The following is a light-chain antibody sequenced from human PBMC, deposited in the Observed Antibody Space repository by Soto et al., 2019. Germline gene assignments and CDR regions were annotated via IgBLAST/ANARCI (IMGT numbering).Light chain of an antibody. CDR3: ETWGAGFRV. CDR1: RGHSSYA. CDR2: VNMDGSH. Sequence: QPVLTQSPSASASLGASVKLTCTLSRGHSSYAITWLQQQPEKGPRYLMKVNMDGSHSKGDGIPDRLSGSSSGTERYLTNFGPQSGDEAHYFSETWGAGFRVFGGGTELTVL. J-gene: IGLJ3*02. V-gene: IGLV4-69*01.